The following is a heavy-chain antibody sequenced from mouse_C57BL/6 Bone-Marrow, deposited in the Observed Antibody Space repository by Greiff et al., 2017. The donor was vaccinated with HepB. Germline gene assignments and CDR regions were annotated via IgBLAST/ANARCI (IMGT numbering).Heavy chain of an antibody. V-gene: IGHV1-19*01. CDR2: INPYNGGT. D-gene: IGHD1-1*01. Sequence: VQLQQSGPVLVKPGASVKMSCKASGYTFTDYYMNWVKQSHGKSLEWIGVINPYNGGTSYNQKFKGKATLTVDKSSSTAYMGLNSLTSEDSAVYYCAITTVVGTDYAMDYWGQGTSVTVSS. CDR3: AITTVVGTDYAMDY. J-gene: IGHJ4*01. CDR1: GYTFTDYY.